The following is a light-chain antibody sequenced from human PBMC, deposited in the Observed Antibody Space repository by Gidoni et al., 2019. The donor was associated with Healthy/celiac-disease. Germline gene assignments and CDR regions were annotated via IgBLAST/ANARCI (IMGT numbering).Light chain of an antibody. Sequence: DIQLTQSPFFLSASVGDRVTITCRASQGISSYLGWYQQKPGKAPKLLIYAASTLQSGVPSRFSGSGSGTEFTLTISSLQPEDFATYYCQQLNSYPAITFGQGTRLEIK. CDR3: QQLNSYPAIT. J-gene: IGKJ5*01. CDR2: AAS. CDR1: QGISSY. V-gene: IGKV1-9*01.